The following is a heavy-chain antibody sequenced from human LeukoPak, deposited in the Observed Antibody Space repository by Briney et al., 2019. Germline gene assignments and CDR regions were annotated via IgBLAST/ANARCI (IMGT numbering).Heavy chain of an antibody. V-gene: IGHV1-58*02. CDR2: IVVGSGNT. J-gene: IGHJ6*02. Sequence: GTSVKVSCKASGFTFTSSAMQWVRQARGQRLEWIGWIVVGSGNTKYAQKFQERVTITRDMSTSTAYMELSSLRSEDTAVYYCAADHNYYGSGSSHTPAYYYYYGMDVWGQGTTVTVSS. CDR3: AADHNYYGSGSSHTPAYYYYYGMDV. CDR1: GFTFTSSA. D-gene: IGHD3-10*01.